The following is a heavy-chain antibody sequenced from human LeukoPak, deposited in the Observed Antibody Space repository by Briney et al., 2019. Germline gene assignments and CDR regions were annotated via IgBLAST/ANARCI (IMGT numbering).Heavy chain of an antibody. V-gene: IGHV7-4-1*02. CDR2: INTNTGNP. J-gene: IGHJ4*02. Sequence: ASVTVSCKASGYTFTSYAMNWVRQAPGQGLEWVGWINTNTGNPTYAQGFTGRFVFSLDTSVSTAYLQISSLKAEDTAVYYCARAGNTAMVKGSVSYWGQGTLVTVSS. CDR3: ARAGNTAMVKGSVSY. D-gene: IGHD5-18*01. CDR1: GYTFTSYA.